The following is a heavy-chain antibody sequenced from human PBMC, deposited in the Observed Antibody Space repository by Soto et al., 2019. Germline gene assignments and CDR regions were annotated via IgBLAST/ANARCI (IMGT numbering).Heavy chain of an antibody. Sequence: ASVQVSCQASGYTFTRYYMLWVRQAPGQGLEWMGWINPNSGGTNYAQKFQGRVTMTRDTSISTAYMELSRLRSDDTAVYYCARAAGTIDYWGQGTLVTVSS. J-gene: IGHJ4*02. D-gene: IGHD6-19*01. V-gene: IGHV1-2*02. CDR1: GYTFTRYY. CDR2: INPNSGGT. CDR3: ARAAGTIDY.